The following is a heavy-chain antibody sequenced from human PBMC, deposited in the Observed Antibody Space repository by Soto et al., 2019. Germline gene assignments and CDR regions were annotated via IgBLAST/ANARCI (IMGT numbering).Heavy chain of an antibody. CDR2: IYHSGST. Sequence: PSETLSLTCAVSGYSISGGYYWGWIRQPPGKGLEWIGSIYHSGSTYYNPSLKSRVTISVNTSKNQFSLKLNSVTAADTAVYYCASSTFFPDSRGYHFKNLDSWGQGTLVTVSS. V-gene: IGHV4-38-2*01. CDR1: GYSISGGYY. CDR3: ASSTFFPDSRGYHFKNLDS. D-gene: IGHD3-22*01. J-gene: IGHJ5*01.